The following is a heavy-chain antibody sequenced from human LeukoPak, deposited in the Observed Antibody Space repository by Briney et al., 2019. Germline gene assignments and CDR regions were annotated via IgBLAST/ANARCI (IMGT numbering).Heavy chain of an antibody. J-gene: IGHJ6*02. CDR2: ISYDGSNK. Sequence: GGSLRLSCAASGFTFSSHWMHWVRQAPGKGLEWVAVISYDGSNKYYADSVKGRFTISRDNSKNTLYLQMNSLRADDTAVYYCARPYSGSYYWGMDVWGQGTTVTVSS. CDR1: GFTFSSHW. D-gene: IGHD1-26*01. V-gene: IGHV3-30-3*01. CDR3: ARPYSGSYYWGMDV.